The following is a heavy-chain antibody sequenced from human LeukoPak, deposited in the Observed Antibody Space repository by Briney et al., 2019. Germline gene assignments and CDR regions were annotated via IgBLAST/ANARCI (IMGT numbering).Heavy chain of an antibody. J-gene: IGHJ4*02. Sequence: GGSLRLSCAASGFTFSSYWMSWVRQAPGKGLEWVANIKQDGSEKYYVDSVKGRFTISRDSAKNSLYLQMNSLRAEDTAVYYCARAPLRFLEWLQLAYYFDYWGQGTLVTVSS. CDR1: GFTFSSYW. CDR2: IKQDGSEK. V-gene: IGHV3-7*01. D-gene: IGHD3-3*01. CDR3: ARAPLRFLEWLQLAYYFDY.